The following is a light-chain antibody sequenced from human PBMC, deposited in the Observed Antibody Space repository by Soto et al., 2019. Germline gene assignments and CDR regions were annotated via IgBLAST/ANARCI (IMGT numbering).Light chain of an antibody. Sequence: EIVMTQSPATLSVSPGERATLSCRASQSVSSNLAWYQQKPGQAPRLLIYGASTRATGIPARFSGSGSGTEFTLTISSLQSEDFAVDFCQQYYSWPPLTFGGGTKVEIK. CDR1: QSVSSN. CDR2: GAS. V-gene: IGKV3-15*01. J-gene: IGKJ4*01. CDR3: QQYYSWPPLT.